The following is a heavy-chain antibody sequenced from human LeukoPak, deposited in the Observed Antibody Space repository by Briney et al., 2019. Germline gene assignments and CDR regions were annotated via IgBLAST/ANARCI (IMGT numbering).Heavy chain of an antibody. CDR2: IYYTGST. CDR1: GGSISTYY. CDR3: ARLRDPTYYDIPGYLDY. V-gene: IGHV4-59*01. Sequence: EASETLSLTCTVSGGSISTYYWSWIRQPPGRGLEWLGYIYYTGSTNYNPSLKSRVTMSVDTSKNQFSLKLTSVTAADTAVYYCARLRDPTYYDIPGYLDYWGQGALVTVSS. J-gene: IGHJ4*02. D-gene: IGHD3-9*01.